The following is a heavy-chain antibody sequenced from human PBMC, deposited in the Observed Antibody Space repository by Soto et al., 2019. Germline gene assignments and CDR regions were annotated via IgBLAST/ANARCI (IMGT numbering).Heavy chain of an antibody. J-gene: IGHJ6*02. CDR3: ARDGGGDIVVVPAENGMDV. V-gene: IGHV1-2*04. D-gene: IGHD2-2*01. CDR2: INPKSGGT. Sequence: QVQLVQSGAEVKKPGASVKVSCKASGYTFTGYYMHWVRQAPGQGLEWMGWINPKSGGTNYAQKFQGWVTMTRDTSSSTAYMGLGRLRSDYTAVYYCARDGGGDIVVVPAENGMDVWGQGTTVTVSS. CDR1: GYTFTGYY.